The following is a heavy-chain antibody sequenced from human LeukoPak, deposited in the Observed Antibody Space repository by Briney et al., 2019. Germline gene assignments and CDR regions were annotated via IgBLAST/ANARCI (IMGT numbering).Heavy chain of an antibody. CDR1: GFTFSSYA. Sequence: GGSLRLSCAASGFTFSSYAMYWVRQAPGKGPEWLAVISYDGGITHYADSVKDRFTISRDNSENTLFLQLNSLRGDDTAVYYCARDTTYYYDGGSSGPHYFDYWGQGTLVTVSS. CDR2: ISYDGGIT. D-gene: IGHD3-10*01. CDR3: ARDTTYYYDGGSSGPHYFDY. V-gene: IGHV3-30*01. J-gene: IGHJ4*02.